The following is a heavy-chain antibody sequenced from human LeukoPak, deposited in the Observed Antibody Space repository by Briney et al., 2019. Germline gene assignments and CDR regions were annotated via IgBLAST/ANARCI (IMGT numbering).Heavy chain of an antibody. V-gene: IGHV1-8*01. J-gene: IGHJ4*02. CDR2: MNPNSGNI. D-gene: IGHD7-27*01. CDR1: GYTFTSHH. CDR3: ARGRPTNLGGIY. Sequence: ASVKVSCKASGYTFTSHHINWVRQAAGQGLEWMGWMNPNSGNIVYAQKFQGRVTMTWDTSISTAYRELSSLRSEDTAVYYCARGRPTNLGGIYWGQGTLVIVSS.